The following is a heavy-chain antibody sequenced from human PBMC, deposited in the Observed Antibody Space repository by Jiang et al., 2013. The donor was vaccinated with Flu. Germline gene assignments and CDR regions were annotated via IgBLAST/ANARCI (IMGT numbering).Heavy chain of an antibody. D-gene: IGHD5-18*01. J-gene: IGHJ4*01. Sequence: VKKPGASVKVSCKASGYTFTNHGINWVRQAPGQGLEWMGWVSADSGDTKYAQQFQGRVTMTTDTPTSTTYMELRSLRSDDTAVYYCARGVTYSYKISDYWGQGTLVIVSP. CDR3: ARGVTYSYKISDY. V-gene: IGHV1-18*01. CDR2: VSADSGDT. CDR1: GYTFTNHG.